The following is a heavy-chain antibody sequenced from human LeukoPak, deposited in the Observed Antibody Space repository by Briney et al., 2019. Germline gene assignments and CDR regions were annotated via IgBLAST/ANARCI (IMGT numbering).Heavy chain of an antibody. Sequence: ASVKVSCKTSGYTFTNYGVAWVRQAPGQGLEWMGWISAYNGNTNYTQKLQGRITMTTDTSTSTAYMELRSLRSDDTAVYYCARDPHGAMDPWGQGTLVTVSS. CDR3: ARDPHGAMDP. CDR2: ISAYNGNT. V-gene: IGHV1-18*01. D-gene: IGHD1-26*01. CDR1: GYTFTNYG. J-gene: IGHJ5*02.